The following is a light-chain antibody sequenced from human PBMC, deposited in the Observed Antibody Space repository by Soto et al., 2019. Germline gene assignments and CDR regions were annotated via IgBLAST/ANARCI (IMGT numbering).Light chain of an antibody. CDR2: EVN. J-gene: IGLJ1*01. CDR1: SSDVGGYDY. Sequence: QSVLTQPASVSGSPGQSITISCTGTSSDVGGYDYVSWYQLHPGKAPKLMVFEVNNRPSGVSYRFSGSKSGNTASLTISGLQAEDEADYYCCSYGGSFYVFGTGTKVTVL. CDR3: CSYGGSFYV. V-gene: IGLV2-14*01.